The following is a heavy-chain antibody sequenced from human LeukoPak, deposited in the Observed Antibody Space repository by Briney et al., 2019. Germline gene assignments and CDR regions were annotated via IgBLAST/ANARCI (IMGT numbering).Heavy chain of an antibody. CDR1: GFTVSSKY. Sequence: PGGSLTLSCAASGFTVSSKYMSWVRQAPGKGLEWVSVIYSGGSTYYADSAKGRFTISRDNSKNTVYLQMNSLRAEDTAVYYCARESSGWLQLFDYWGQGTLVTVSS. V-gene: IGHV3-66*01. CDR2: IYSGGST. D-gene: IGHD5-24*01. J-gene: IGHJ4*02. CDR3: ARESSGWLQLFDY.